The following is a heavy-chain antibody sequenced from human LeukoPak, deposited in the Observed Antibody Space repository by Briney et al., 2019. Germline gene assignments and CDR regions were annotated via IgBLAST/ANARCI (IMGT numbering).Heavy chain of an antibody. D-gene: IGHD6-13*01. CDR2: ISYDGSTT. CDR3: ARGYYSSSRFDS. J-gene: IGHJ4*02. Sequence: GQSLRLSCAASGFTFSSIAMHWVPQAPGKGLEWVAVISYDGSTTYYADSVKGRFTISRDNAENTLYMRMNSLRPEDTAVYYCARGYYSSSRFDSWGQGTLVTVSS. V-gene: IGHV3-30-3*01. CDR1: GFTFSSIA.